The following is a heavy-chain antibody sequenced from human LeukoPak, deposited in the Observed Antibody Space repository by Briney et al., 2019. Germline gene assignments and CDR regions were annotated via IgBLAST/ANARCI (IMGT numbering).Heavy chain of an antibody. CDR3: ARDRGWNDGLLY. J-gene: IGHJ4*02. CDR2: ISTSSSYI. D-gene: IGHD1-1*01. V-gene: IGHV3-21*01. CDR1: GFTFSSYA. Sequence: GGSLRLSCATSGFTFSSYAMSWVRQAPGKGLEWASSISTSSSYIYYADSLKGRFTISRDNAKNSLYLQMNSLRAEDTAVYFCARDRGWNDGLLYWGQGTLVTVSS.